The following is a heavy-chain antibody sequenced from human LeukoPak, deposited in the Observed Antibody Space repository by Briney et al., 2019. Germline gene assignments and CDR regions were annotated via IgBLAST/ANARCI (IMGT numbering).Heavy chain of an antibody. Sequence: PSETLSLTCSVSGGSISNYYWSWIRQPAGKGLEWIGRFYNSGSTNCNPSLKSRVTMSVDTSKNQFSLKLSFVTAADTAVYYCARVGDYALKDWGQGTLVTVSS. CDR3: ARVGDYALKD. D-gene: IGHD3-16*01. CDR1: GGSISNYY. J-gene: IGHJ4*02. CDR2: FYNSGST. V-gene: IGHV4-4*07.